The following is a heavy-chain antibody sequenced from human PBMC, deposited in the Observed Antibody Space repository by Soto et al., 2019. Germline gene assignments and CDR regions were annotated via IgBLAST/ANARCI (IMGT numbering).Heavy chain of an antibody. CDR2: IYYTGST. V-gene: IGHV4-59*01. Sequence: SENLPLTSTVSGGSISHYYWIWSRLPPGKGLEWIGFIYYTGSTNYIPSLKSRLTMSLHTSKNQFSLNLSSVTAADTAVYYCARAGYSYGTGYYFDYWGQGTLVTVS. D-gene: IGHD5-18*01. CDR3: ARAGYSYGTGYYFDY. J-gene: IGHJ4*02. CDR1: GGSISHYY.